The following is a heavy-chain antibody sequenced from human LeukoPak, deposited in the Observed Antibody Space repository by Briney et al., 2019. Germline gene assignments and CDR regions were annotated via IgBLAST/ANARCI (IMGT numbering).Heavy chain of an antibody. J-gene: IGHJ3*02. CDR2: IWYDGSNK. Sequence: GGSLRLSCAASGFTFSSYGMHWVRQAPGKGLEWVVVIWYDGSNKYYADSVKGRFTISRDNSKNTLYLQMNSLRAEDTAVYYCARGPVYYGSGSSHGFDIWGQGTMVTVSS. D-gene: IGHD3-10*01. V-gene: IGHV3-33*01. CDR3: ARGPVYYGSGSSHGFDI. CDR1: GFTFSSYG.